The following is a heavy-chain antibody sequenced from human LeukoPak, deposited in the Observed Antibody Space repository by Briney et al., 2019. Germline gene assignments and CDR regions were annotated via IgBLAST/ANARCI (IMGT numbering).Heavy chain of an antibody. Sequence: GGSLRLSCAASGFTFSSYGMHWVRQAPGKGLEWVAFIRYDGSNKYYADSVKGRFTISRDNSKNTLYLQMNSLRAEDTAVYYCAREAADYYDSSGAFDYWGQGTLVTVSS. V-gene: IGHV3-30*02. CDR2: IRYDGSNK. J-gene: IGHJ4*02. CDR3: AREAADYYDSSGAFDY. CDR1: GFTFSSYG. D-gene: IGHD3-22*01.